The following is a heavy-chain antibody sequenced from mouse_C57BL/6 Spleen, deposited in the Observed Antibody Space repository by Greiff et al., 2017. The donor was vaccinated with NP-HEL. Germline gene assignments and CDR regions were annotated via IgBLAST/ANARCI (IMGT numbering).Heavy chain of an antibody. CDR2: ISSGGDYI. CDR1: GFTFSSYA. Sequence: EVKVVESGEGLVKPGGSLKLSCAASGFTFSSYAMSWVRQTPEKRLEWVAYISSGGDYIYYADTVKGRFTISRDNARNTLYLQMSSLKSEDTAMYYCTREYGNYSYWYFDVWGTGTTVTVSS. CDR3: TREYGNYSYWYFDV. D-gene: IGHD2-1*01. V-gene: IGHV5-9-1*02. J-gene: IGHJ1*03.